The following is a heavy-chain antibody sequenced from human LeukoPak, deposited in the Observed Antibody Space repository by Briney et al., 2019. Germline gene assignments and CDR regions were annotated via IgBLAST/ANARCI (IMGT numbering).Heavy chain of an antibody. CDR2: IYYSGST. Sequence: PSETLSLTCTVSGGSISSYYWSWIRLPPGKGLEWIGYIYYSGSTNYNPSLKSRVTISVDTSKNQFSLKLSSVTAADTAVYYCARRGTGPFDYWGQGTLVTVSS. CDR1: GGSISSYY. J-gene: IGHJ4*02. CDR3: ARRGTGPFDY. D-gene: IGHD2-8*02. V-gene: IGHV4-59*08.